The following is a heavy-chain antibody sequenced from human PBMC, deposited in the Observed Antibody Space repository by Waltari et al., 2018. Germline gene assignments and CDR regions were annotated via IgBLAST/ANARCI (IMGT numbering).Heavy chain of an antibody. J-gene: IGHJ3*02. V-gene: IGHV3-23*04. Sequence: EVQLVESGGGLVQPGGSLRLSCAASGFTFSSYAMSWVRQAQGKGLEWVSAISGSGGSTYYADSVKGRFTISRDNSKNTLYLQMNSLRAEDTAVYYCAKGGKGSWSLDDAFDIWGQGTMVTVSS. CDR2: ISGSGGST. D-gene: IGHD6-13*01. CDR1: GFTFSSYA. CDR3: AKGGKGSWSLDDAFDI.